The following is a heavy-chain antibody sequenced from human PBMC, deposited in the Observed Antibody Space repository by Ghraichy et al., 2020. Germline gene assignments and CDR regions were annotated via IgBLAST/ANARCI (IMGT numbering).Heavy chain of an antibody. CDR2: ISHSSRFT. CDR3: ARGGRDVFGI. CDR1: GFNFSDYY. Sequence: GGSLRLSCAASGFNFSDYYMSWIRQAPGMGLEWVSYISHSSRFTNYADSVKGRFTISRDSAKNSLYLQRNSLRADDTAVYFCARGGRDVFGIWGQGTMVTVSS. V-gene: IGHV3-11*06. J-gene: IGHJ3*02.